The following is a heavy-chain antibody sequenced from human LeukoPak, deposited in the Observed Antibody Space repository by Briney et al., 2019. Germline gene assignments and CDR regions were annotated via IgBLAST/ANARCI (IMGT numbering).Heavy chain of an antibody. CDR1: GYTFTGYY. J-gene: IGHJ3*02. CDR3: SLIAAAGPTGAFDI. V-gene: IGHV1-2*06. CDR2: INPNSGGA. Sequence: ASVKVSCKASGYTFTGYYMHWVRQAPGQGLEWMGRINPNSGGANYAQKFQGRVTMTRDTPISTAYMDLSRLRYHDTALYYCSLIAAAGPTGAFDIWGQGTMVTVSS. D-gene: IGHD6-13*01.